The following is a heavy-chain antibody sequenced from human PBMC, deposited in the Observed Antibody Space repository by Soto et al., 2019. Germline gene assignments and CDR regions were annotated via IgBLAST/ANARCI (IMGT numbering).Heavy chain of an antibody. Sequence: QLQLQESGSGRVKPSQTLSLTCAVSGGSISSGGYSWSWVRQPPGKGLEWIGYIYHSGSTYYNPSLKSRVTISVDRSKTQFSLKLSSVTAADTAVYYCARVPSPWGQGTLVTVSS. J-gene: IGHJ5*02. CDR1: GGSISSGGYS. V-gene: IGHV4-30-2*01. CDR2: IYHSGST. CDR3: ARVPSP.